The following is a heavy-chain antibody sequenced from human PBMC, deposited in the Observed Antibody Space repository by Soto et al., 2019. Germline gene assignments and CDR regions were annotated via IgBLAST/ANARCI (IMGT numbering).Heavy chain of an antibody. CDR2: IYYSGST. D-gene: IGHD3-10*01. J-gene: IGHJ5*02. CDR3: ARDWVRAGPFDP. CDR1: GGSISSGGYY. V-gene: IGHV4-31*03. Sequence: QVQLQESGPGLVKPSQTLSLTCTVSGGSISSGGYYWSWIRQHPGKGLEWIGYIYYSGSTYYNPSLESRVTISVDTSKNQFSLKLSSVTAADTAVYYCARDWVRAGPFDPWGQGTLVTVSS.